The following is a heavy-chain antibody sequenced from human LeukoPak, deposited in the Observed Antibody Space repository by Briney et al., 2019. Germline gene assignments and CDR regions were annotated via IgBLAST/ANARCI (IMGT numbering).Heavy chain of an antibody. J-gene: IGHJ3*02. CDR3: ARDSLKAYEWEPNGGDAFDI. CDR1: GFTFSSYW. D-gene: IGHD1-26*01. V-gene: IGHV3-7*01. CDR2: IKQDGSEK. Sequence: TGGSLRLSCAASGFTFSSYWMSWVRQAPGKGLEWVANIKQDGSEKYYVDSVKGRFTISRDNAKNSLYLQMNSLRAEDTAVYYCARDSLKAYEWEPNGGDAFDIWGQGTMVTVSS.